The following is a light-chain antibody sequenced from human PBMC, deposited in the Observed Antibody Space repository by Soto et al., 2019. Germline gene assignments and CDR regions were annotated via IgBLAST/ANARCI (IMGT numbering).Light chain of an antibody. Sequence: DIQMTQSPSTLSASVGDRVTISCRASQAISSFLAWYQHKPGKAPKLRIYDASTLQTGVPSRFRGSGFVTDFTLTTSGLQPNDFAPYDCQHHDDYSTAAFGQEAKVESK. J-gene: IGKJ2*01. CDR2: DAS. CDR1: QAISSF. CDR3: QHHDDYSTAA. V-gene: IGKV1-5*01.